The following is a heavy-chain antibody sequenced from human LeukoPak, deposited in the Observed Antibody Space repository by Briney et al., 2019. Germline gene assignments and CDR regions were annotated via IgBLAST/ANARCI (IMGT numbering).Heavy chain of an antibody. Sequence: ASVKVSCKASGYTFTGYYMHWVRQAPGQGLEWMGWINPNSGGTTYAQKFQGRVTMTRDASISTAYMELSRLRSDDTAVYYCAVGAAGKGPYNWFDPWGQGTLVTVSS. J-gene: IGHJ5*02. CDR2: INPNSGGT. V-gene: IGHV1-2*02. D-gene: IGHD6-13*01. CDR1: GYTFTGYY. CDR3: AVGAAGKGPYNWFDP.